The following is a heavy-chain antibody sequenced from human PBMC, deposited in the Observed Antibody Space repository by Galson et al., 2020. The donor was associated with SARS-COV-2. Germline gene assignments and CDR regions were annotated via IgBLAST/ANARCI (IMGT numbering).Heavy chain of an antibody. CDR2: IWYDGSNK. V-gene: IGHV3-33*01. CDR1: GFTFSTYG. D-gene: IGHD3-22*01. Sequence: TGGSLRLSCVASGFTFSTYGMHWVRQAPGKGLEWVAVIWYDGSNKYYGDSVKGRFTISRDNSKNTLYLQMSSLRADDTAMYYCARASSARAVDSWGQGTLVTVSS. J-gene: IGHJ5*01. CDR3: ARASSARAVDS.